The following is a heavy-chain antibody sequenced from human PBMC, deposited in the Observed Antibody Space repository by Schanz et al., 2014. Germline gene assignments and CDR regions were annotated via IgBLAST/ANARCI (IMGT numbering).Heavy chain of an antibody. Sequence: EVQLVESGGGLVKPGGSLRLSCAASGFTFSSYSMNWVRQAPGKGLEWVSSISSSSSYIYYADSVKGRFTISRDNAKNSLFLQMNSLRAADTAVYYCARAARRTRVVPLYFDYWGQGTLVTVSS. CDR2: ISSSSSYI. J-gene: IGHJ4*02. CDR3: ARAARRTRVVPLYFDY. V-gene: IGHV3-21*01. D-gene: IGHD2-2*01. CDR1: GFTFSSYS.